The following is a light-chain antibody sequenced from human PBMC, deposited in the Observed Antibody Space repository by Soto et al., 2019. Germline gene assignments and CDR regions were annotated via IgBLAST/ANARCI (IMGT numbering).Light chain of an antibody. CDR3: QQRGNWPRT. V-gene: IGKV3-11*01. CDR1: QSVSSY. CDR2: DAS. J-gene: IGKJ1*01. Sequence: EIVLTQSPAILSLSPGERATLSCRASQSVSSYLAWYQQKPGQAPRLLIYDASTRATDIPARFSGRGSGTDFTLTISSLEPEDFAVYYCQQRGNWPRTFGQGTKVEIK.